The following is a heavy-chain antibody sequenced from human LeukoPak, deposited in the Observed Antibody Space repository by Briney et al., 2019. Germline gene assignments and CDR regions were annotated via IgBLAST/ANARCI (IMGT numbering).Heavy chain of an antibody. D-gene: IGHD6-13*01. CDR1: RFTFSSYA. V-gene: IGHV3-23*01. Sequence: QAGGSLRLSCAASRFTFSSYAMSWVRQAPGKGLEWVSAISGSGGSTYYADSVKGRFTISRDNSKNTLYLQMNSLRAEDTAVYYCAKDLTGSSSNDYWGQGTLVTVSS. J-gene: IGHJ4*02. CDR3: AKDLTGSSSNDY. CDR2: ISGSGGST.